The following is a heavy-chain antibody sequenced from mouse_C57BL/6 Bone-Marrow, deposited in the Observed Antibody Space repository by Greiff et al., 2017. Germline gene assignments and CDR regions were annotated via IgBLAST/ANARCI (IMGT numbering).Heavy chain of an antibody. J-gene: IGHJ2*01. CDR3: ARWYDYGSVDY. Sequence: QVQLQQPGAELVKPGASVKLSCKASGYTFTSYWMQWVKQRPGQGLEWIGEIDPSDSYTNYNQKFKGKATLTVDTSSSTAYMQLSSLTSEDSAVYYCARWYDYGSVDYWGQGTTLTVSS. V-gene: IGHV1-50*01. D-gene: IGHD1-1*01. CDR2: IDPSDSYT. CDR1: GYTFTSYW.